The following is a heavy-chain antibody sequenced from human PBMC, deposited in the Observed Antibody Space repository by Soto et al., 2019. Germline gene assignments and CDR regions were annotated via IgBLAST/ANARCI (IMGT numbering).Heavy chain of an antibody. CDR3: TRDLGTGTDY. CDR1: GGSITSSNW. Sequence: QVHLQESGPGLVKPSGTLSLTCAVSGGSITSSNWWSWVRQAPGKVLGWIGEIYHSGATTYNPSLKNRATVTLDPSNTHFAPKLASGTAADTAVYLLTRDLGTGTDYWGRGTLVTVAS. J-gene: IGHJ4*02. D-gene: IGHD1-1*01. CDR2: IYHSGAT. V-gene: IGHV4-4*02.